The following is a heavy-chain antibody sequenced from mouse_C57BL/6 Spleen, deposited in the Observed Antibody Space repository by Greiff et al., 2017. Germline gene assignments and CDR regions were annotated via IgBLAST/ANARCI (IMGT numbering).Heavy chain of an antibody. J-gene: IGHJ2*01. CDR1: GFTFSDYG. V-gene: IGHV5-17*01. D-gene: IGHD1-1*01. CDR2: IISGSSTI. Sequence: EVQLVESGGGLVKPGGSLKLSCAASGFTFSDYGMHWVRQAPEKGLEWVAYIISGSSTIYYADTVKGRFTISRDNAKNTLFLQLTSLRSEDTAMYYCARGYYGSSYDYFDDWGQGTTLTVSS. CDR3: ARGYYGSSYDYFDD.